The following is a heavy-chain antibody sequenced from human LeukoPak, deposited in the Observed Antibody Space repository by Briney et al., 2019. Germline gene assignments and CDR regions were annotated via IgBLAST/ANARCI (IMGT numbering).Heavy chain of an antibody. J-gene: IGHJ4*02. CDR2: IKQDGSQK. CDR1: RFTFSSYW. D-gene: IGHD1-1*01. CDR3: ARDVSGTGGKDY. Sequence: GGSLRLSCTASRFTFSSYWMNWVRQAPGKGLEWVANIKQDGSQKYYVDSVKGRSTISRDNAKNSLYLQMNSLRAEDTAVYYCARDVSGTGGKDYWGQGALVTVSS. V-gene: IGHV3-7*01.